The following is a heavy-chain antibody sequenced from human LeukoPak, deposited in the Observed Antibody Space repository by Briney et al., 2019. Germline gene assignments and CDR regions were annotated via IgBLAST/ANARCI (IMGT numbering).Heavy chain of an antibody. CDR2: IKEDGSEK. V-gene: IGHV3-7*01. Sequence: PGGSLRLSCTASGFTFNRDWTAWVRQAPGKGLEWVANIKEDGSEKNYVDSVKGRFTISRDNAENSVYLQMDSLRAEDTAVYYCARGGGFCGGDCYGIDYWGQGTLVTVSP. CDR1: GFTFNRDW. CDR3: ARGGGFCGGDCYGIDY. J-gene: IGHJ4*02. D-gene: IGHD2-21*01.